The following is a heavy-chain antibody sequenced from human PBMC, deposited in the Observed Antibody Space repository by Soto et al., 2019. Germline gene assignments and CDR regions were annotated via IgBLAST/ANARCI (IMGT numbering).Heavy chain of an antibody. D-gene: IGHD3-10*01. CDR1: GYSISSSNW. V-gene: IGHV4-28*03. J-gene: IGHJ4*02. CDR3: ARVWFGDPYFDC. Sequence: SSETLSLTCAVSGYSISSSNWWGWIRQPPGKGLEWIGYIYYSGSTYYNPSLKSRVTMSVDTSKNQFSLKLSSVTAVDTAVYYCARVWFGDPYFDCWGQGTLVTVSS. CDR2: IYYSGST.